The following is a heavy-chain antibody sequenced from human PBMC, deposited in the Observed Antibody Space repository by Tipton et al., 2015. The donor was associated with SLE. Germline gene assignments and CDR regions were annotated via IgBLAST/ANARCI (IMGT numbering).Heavy chain of an antibody. V-gene: IGHV3-53*01. J-gene: IGHJ4*02. CDR3: ASASWNYGFFDY. D-gene: IGHD1-7*01. CDR2: IYSAGDT. Sequence: SLRLSCAASGFSVRSNYMSWVRQAPGKGMEWVSVIYSAGDTYYAESVKGRFTISRDNSNNTVYLHMNSLRADYTAIYYCASASWNYGFFDYWGQGTLVTVSS. CDR1: GFSVRSNY.